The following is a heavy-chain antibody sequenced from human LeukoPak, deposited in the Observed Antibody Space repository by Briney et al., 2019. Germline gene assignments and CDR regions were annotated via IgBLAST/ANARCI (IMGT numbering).Heavy chain of an antibody. J-gene: IGHJ4*02. D-gene: IGHD6-13*01. CDR1: GFSFTGYW. Sequence: GGSLRLSCAASGFSFTGYWMTWVRQAPGKGLDWVSSISSSGNTYYADSVKGRFTISRDNSKNMLYLQMNSLRAEDTAVYYCVKGRISEDGLDFWGQGTLVTVSS. CDR3: VKGRISEDGLDF. CDR2: ISSSGNT. V-gene: IGHV3-23*01.